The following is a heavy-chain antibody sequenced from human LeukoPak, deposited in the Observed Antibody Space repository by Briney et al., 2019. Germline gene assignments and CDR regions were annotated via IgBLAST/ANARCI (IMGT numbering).Heavy chain of an antibody. CDR2: INPNSGGT. CDR1: GYTFTGYY. CDR3: ARDVTMVRGVGAGY. Sequence: ASVKVSCKASGYTFTGYYMHWVRQAPAQGLEWMGWINPNSGGTNYAQMFQGRVTMTRDTSISTAYMELSRLRSDDTAVYYCARDVTMVRGVGAGYWGQGTLVTVSS. D-gene: IGHD3-10*01. J-gene: IGHJ4*02. V-gene: IGHV1-2*02.